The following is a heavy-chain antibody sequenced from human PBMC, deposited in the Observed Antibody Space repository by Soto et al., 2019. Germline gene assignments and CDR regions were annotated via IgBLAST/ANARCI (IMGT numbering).Heavy chain of an antibody. CDR2: IKSKTDGGTT. D-gene: IGHD4-4*01. J-gene: IGHJ4*02. V-gene: IGHV3-15*01. CDR3: TTQKYSNYFYYFDY. CDR1: GFTFSNAW. Sequence: EVQLVESGGGLVKPGGSLRLSCAASGFTFSNAWMSWVRQAPGKGLEWVGRIKSKTDGGTTDYAAPVKGRFTISRDDSKNTLYLQMNSLKTEDTAVYYCTTQKYSNYFYYFDYWGQGTLVTVSS.